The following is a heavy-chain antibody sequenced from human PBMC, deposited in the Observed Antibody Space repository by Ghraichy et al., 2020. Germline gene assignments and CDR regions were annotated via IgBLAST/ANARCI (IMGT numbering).Heavy chain of an antibody. CDR3: ARVATGDDAFDI. V-gene: IGHV4-59*01. Sequence: SQTLSLTCTVSGGSISSYYWSWIRQPPGKGLEWIGYIYYSGSTYYNPSLKSRVTISVDTSKNQFSLKLSSVTAADTAVYYCARVATGDDAFDIWGQGTMVTVSS. J-gene: IGHJ3*02. CDR2: IYYSGST. CDR1: GGSISSYY. D-gene: IGHD7-27*01.